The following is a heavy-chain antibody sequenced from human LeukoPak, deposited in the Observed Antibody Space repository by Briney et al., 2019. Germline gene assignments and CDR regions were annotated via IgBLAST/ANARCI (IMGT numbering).Heavy chain of an antibody. CDR2: IRHDGSNK. Sequence: PGGSLRLSCAASGFTFSSYGMHWVRQAPGKGLEWVAFIRHDGSNKYYADSVKGRFTISRDNSKNTLYLQMNSLRAEDTAVYYCAKDLSGILHHWGQGTLVTVSS. D-gene: IGHD2/OR15-2a*01. CDR3: AKDLSGILHH. V-gene: IGHV3-30*02. CDR1: GFTFSSYG. J-gene: IGHJ1*01.